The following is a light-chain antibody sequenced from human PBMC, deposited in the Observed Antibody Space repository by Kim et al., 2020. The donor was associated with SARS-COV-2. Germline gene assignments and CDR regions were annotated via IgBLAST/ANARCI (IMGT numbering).Light chain of an antibody. J-gene: IGKJ1*01. CDR3: QQSFNTPPT. Sequence: SASVGDKVTFGCRARQSIGSSVNWYQQKPGKAPKVLIYAASNLQTGVPSRFSGSGSGTHFTLTVSTLQPEDFATYYCQQSFNTPPTFGQGTNVEI. CDR1: QSIGSS. CDR2: AAS. V-gene: IGKV1-39*01.